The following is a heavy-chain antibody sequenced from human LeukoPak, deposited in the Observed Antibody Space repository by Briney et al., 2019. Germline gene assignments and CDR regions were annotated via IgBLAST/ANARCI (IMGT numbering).Heavy chain of an antibody. V-gene: IGHV3-74*01. CDR1: GFTFSSYW. J-gene: IGHJ4*02. CDR3: AKYIGYCSGGTCNYYFDY. CDR2: INSDGSST. Sequence: GGSLRLSCAASGFTFSSYWMHWVRQAPGKGLVWVSRINSDGSSTSYADSVKGRFTISRDNSKDTLYLQMNSLRAEDTAVYYCAKYIGYCSGGTCNYYFDYWGQGTLVTVSS. D-gene: IGHD2-15*01.